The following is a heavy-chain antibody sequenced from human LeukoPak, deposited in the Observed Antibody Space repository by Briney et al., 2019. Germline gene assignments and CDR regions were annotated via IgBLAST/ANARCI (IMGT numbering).Heavy chain of an antibody. Sequence: GGSLRLSCAASGFTFSSYWMSWVRQAPGKGLEWVANIKQDGSEKYYVDSVKGRFTISRDNAKNSLYLQMNSLRAEDTAVYYCAREDYCSGGSCYQLHYYYGMDVWGQGSTVTVSS. V-gene: IGHV3-7*03. CDR1: GFTFSSYW. D-gene: IGHD2-15*01. CDR2: IKQDGSEK. J-gene: IGHJ6*02. CDR3: AREDYCSGGSCYQLHYYYGMDV.